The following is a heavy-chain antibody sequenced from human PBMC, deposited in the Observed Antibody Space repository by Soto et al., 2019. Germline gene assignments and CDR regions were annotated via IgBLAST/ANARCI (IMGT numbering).Heavy chain of an antibody. CDR2: IYYSGSP. J-gene: IGHJ6*02. CDR1: GGSISSSSYY. V-gene: IGHV4-39*01. D-gene: IGHD6-19*01. Sequence: PSETLSLTCTVSGGSISSSSYYWGWIRQPPGKGLEWIGSIYYSGSPYYNPSLKSRVTISVDTSKNQFSLKLSSVTAADTAVYYCARRAVAGTGVSGYYYYGMDVWGQGTTVTVSS. CDR3: ARRAVAGTGVSGYYYYGMDV.